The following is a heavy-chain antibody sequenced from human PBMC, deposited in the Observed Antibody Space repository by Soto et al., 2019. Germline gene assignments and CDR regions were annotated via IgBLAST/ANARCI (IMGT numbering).Heavy chain of an antibody. V-gene: IGHV3-33*01. D-gene: IGHD6-19*01. Sequence: QVSLVESGGGVVQPGRSLRLSCAVSGLTFSSYGMHWVRQAPGKGLEWVAVIWDDGSYTSYADSVKARFTISRDNAKNTVYLQMNSLRAEDTAVYFCARDWSGVGNSVNDYWGPGTLVTVSS. CDR3: ARDWSGVGNSVNDY. J-gene: IGHJ4*02. CDR2: IWDDGSYT. CDR1: GLTFSSYG.